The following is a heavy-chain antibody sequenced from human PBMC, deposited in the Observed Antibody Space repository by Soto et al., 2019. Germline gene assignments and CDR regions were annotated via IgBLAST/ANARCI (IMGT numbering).Heavy chain of an antibody. CDR1: GGSISSYY. J-gene: IGHJ4*02. Sequence: PSETLSLTCTVSGGSISSYYWSWIRQPPGKGLEWIGYIYYSGSTNYNPSLKSRVTISVDTSKNQFSLKLSSVTAADTAVYYCARHQWSGYAYFDYWGQGTLVTVSS. CDR2: IYYSGST. V-gene: IGHV4-59*08. D-gene: IGHD5-12*01. CDR3: ARHQWSGYAYFDY.